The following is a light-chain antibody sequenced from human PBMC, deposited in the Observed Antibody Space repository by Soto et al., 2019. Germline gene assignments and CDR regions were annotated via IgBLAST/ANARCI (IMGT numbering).Light chain of an antibody. CDR2: DTS. CDR3: QHYGSSPS. J-gene: IGKJ1*01. CDR1: QSVVGGY. Sequence: DIVLTQSPATLSVSPGDRVTLSCGASQSVVGGYFSWYQQKPGLAPRLIIYDTSIRASVIPDRISGSGSGTHFTLTISRLEPEDFAVYYCQHYGSSPSFGQGTKVEIK. V-gene: IGKV3D-20*01.